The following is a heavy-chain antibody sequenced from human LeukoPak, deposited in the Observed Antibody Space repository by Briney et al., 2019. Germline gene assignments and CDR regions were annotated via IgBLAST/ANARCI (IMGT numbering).Heavy chain of an antibody. CDR1: GGTFSSYA. CDR3: ARVSSGWYYFDY. V-gene: IGHV1-69*05. D-gene: IGHD6-19*01. CDR2: IIPIFGTA. Sequence: SVKVSCKASGGTFSSYAISWVRQAPGQGLEWMGGIIPIFGTANYAQKFQGRVTITTDESTSTAYMELSSLRSEDTAVYYCARVSSGWYYFDYWGQRTLVTVSS. J-gene: IGHJ4*02.